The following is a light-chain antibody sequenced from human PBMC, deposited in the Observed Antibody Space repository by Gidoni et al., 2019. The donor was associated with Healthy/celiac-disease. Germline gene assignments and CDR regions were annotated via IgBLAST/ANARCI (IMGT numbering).Light chain of an antibody. CDR3: LQDYNLWT. Sequence: AIQLTQSPSSLSAPVGDRVTITCRASQRIRNDLGWYQQKPGKAPKLLIYAASSLQSGVPTRFSGSGSGTDFTLTISSLQPEDFATYYCLQDYNLWTFGQGTKVEIK. V-gene: IGKV1-6*01. CDR2: AAS. J-gene: IGKJ1*01. CDR1: QRIRND.